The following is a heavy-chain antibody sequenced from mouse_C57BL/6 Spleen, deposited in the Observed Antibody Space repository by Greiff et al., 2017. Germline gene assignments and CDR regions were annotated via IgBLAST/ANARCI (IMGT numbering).Heavy chain of an antibody. CDR2: IYPGDGDT. CDR1: GYAFSSYW. J-gene: IGHJ3*01. V-gene: IGHV1-80*01. CDR3: ARSGNNWAWFAY. D-gene: IGHD4-1*01. Sequence: QVQLQQSGAELVKPGASVKISCKASGYAFSSYWMNWVKQRPGKGLEWIGQIYPGDGDTNYNVKFKGKATLTADKSSSTAYMQLSSLTSEDSAVYFCARSGNNWAWFAYWGQGTLVTVSA.